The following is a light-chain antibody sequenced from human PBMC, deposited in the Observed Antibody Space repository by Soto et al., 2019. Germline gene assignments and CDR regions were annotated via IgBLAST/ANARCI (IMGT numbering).Light chain of an antibody. CDR1: QSVSSN. V-gene: IGKV3-15*01. J-gene: IGKJ1*01. CDR2: GAS. CDR3: QQYNNWPPMA. Sequence: EIVMTQSPATLSVSPGERATLSCRASQSVSSNLAWYQQKPGQAPRLLIYGASTRATGIPARFSGSGSGTEFTLTIRCLQSEDFAVYYCQQYNNWPPMAFGQGTKVDIK.